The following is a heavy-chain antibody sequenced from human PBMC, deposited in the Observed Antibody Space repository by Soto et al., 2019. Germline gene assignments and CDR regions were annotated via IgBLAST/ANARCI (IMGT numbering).Heavy chain of an antibody. CDR2: INAHSGDA. V-gene: IGHV1-18*01. CDR1: GYTFSSPG. J-gene: IGHJ4*02. D-gene: IGHD2-8*01. Sequence: QVQLVQSGAEVKKPGASVKVSCKASGYTFSSPGVTWVRQAPGQGLEWLGWINAHSGDAKFAQNFQGRLTITTDTCTNTAYMELRSVRSDDTAVYFCACAPNEWYFDFWGQGTLVTVSS. CDR3: ACAPNEWYFDF.